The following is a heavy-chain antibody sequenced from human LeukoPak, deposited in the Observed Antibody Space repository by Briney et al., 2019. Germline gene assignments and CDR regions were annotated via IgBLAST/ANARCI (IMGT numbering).Heavy chain of an antibody. CDR2: IYYSGST. CDR1: GGSITSYY. CDR3: ARSTYSGTSSGGY. V-gene: IGHV4-59*01. Sequence: SETLSLTCTVSGGSITSYYCSWIRQPPGKGLEWIGYIYYSGSTYSNPSLKSRVTISIDTSKNQCSLKVSSVPAADTAVYYCARSTYSGTSSGGYWGQGTLVTVSS. J-gene: IGHJ4*02. D-gene: IGHD1-26*01.